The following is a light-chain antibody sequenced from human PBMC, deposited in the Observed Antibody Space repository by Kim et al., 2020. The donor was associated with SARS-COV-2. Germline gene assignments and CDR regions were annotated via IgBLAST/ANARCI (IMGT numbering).Light chain of an antibody. CDR3: QSADSSGTWV. J-gene: IGLJ3*02. CDR2: EDS. CDR1: AFPKQY. V-gene: IGLV3-25*03. Sequence: SYELTQPPSVSVSPGQTARITCSGDAFPKQYAYWYQQKQGQAPVLVIYEDSERPSGIPERFSGSSSGSTATLSISGVQAEDESDYYCQSADSSGTWVFGGGTQLTVL.